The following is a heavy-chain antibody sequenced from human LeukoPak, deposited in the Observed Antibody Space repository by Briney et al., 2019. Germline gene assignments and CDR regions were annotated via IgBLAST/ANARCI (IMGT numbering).Heavy chain of an antibody. V-gene: IGHV3-53*01. CDR3: AGGRGYIIDY. CDR1: GFTVSLNF. D-gene: IGHD5-18*01. Sequence: PGGSLRLSCAASGFTVSLNFMNWVRQAPGTGLEWVSIMHPDGVTHYSDSVKGRFTISRDNSNNILYLQMNGLRAEDTALYSCAGGRGYIIDYWGQGTLVTVSS. J-gene: IGHJ4*02. CDR2: MHPDGVT.